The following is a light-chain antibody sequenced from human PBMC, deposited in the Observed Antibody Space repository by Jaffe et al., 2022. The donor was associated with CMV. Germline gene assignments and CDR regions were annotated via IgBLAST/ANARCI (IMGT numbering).Light chain of an antibody. CDR2: KVS. Sequence: DVVMTQSPLSLPVTLGQPASISCRSSQSLVHSDGNTYLNWFQQRPGQSPRRLIYKVSNRDSGVPDRFSGSGSGTDFTLKISRVEAEDVGVYYCMQGTHWPPSETFGQGTKVEIK. V-gene: IGKV2-30*02. J-gene: IGKJ1*01. CDR1: QSLVHSDGNTY. CDR3: MQGTHWPPSET.